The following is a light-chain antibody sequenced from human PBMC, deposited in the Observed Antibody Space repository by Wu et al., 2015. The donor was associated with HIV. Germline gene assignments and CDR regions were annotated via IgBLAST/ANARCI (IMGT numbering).Light chain of an antibody. CDR2: AAS. CDR1: QGISNW. Sequence: DIQMTQSPSSVSASVGDRVTITCRASQGISNWLAWYQQKPGKAPKLLIYAASYLKGGVPSRFSGSGSGTDFTLTIDSLQPEDFATYYCQQANSFPYTFGQGTNLEIK. V-gene: IGKV1-12*01. CDR3: QQANSFPYT. J-gene: IGKJ2*01.